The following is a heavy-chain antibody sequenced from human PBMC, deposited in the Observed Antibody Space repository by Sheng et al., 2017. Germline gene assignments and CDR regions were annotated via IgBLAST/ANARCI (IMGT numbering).Heavy chain of an antibody. V-gene: IGHV1-18*01. D-gene: IGHD2-15*01. CDR1: GYTFTSYG. CDR3: ARVQGAFGAGCSGGSCPMEFDY. CDR2: ISAYNGNT. J-gene: IGHJ4*02. Sequence: QVQLVQSGAEVKKPGASVKVSCKASGYTFTSYGISWVRQAPGQGLEWMGWISAYNGNTNYAQKLQGRVTMTTDTSTSTAYMELRSLRSDDTAVYYCARVQGAFGAGCSGGSCPMEFDYWGQGTLVTVSS.